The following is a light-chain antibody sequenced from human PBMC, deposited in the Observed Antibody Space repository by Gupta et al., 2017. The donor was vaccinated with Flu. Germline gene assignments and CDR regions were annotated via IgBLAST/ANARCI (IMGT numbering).Light chain of an antibody. V-gene: IGKV1-8*01. CDR1: QDISSY. CDR2: DAS. Sequence: AIRMTQSPSSFSASTGDRVTITCQASQDISSYLDWYQQKPGKAPKLLIYDASTLQSGVPSRFSGSGSGTDFTLTISCLQSEDIATYYCQQYYNYPQTFGRGTKVEIK. CDR3: QQYYNYPQT. J-gene: IGKJ1*01.